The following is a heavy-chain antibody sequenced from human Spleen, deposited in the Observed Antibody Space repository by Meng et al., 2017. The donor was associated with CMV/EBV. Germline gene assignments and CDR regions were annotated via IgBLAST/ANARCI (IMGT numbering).Heavy chain of an antibody. CDR2: ILPILNRA. CDR3: ARDGVSTGSDYGTYRYSGMDV. D-gene: IGHD1-26*01. J-gene: IGHJ6*02. CDR1: GGTFISNA. Sequence: SVQVSCKASGGTFISNAISWVRQAPGQGLEWMGGILPILNRANYAPEFLGRVTITAAKSLNTVYMEISSLTSEDTAVYYCARDGVSTGSDYGTYRYSGMDVWGQGTTVTVSS. V-gene: IGHV1-69*10.